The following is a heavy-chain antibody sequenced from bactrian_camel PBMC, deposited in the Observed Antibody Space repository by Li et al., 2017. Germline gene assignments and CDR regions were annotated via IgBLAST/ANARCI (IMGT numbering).Heavy chain of an antibody. CDR1: EMLNSNWH. CDR2: INSDGRT. V-gene: IGHV3S53*01. J-gene: IGHJ4*01. D-gene: IGHD3*01. Sequence: HVQLVESGGGLVQPGGSLRLSCAASEMLNSNWHMAWFRQAREKEREGVAVINSDGRTEYADFVKGRFTISRDNAKDTLYLQMNSLKIEDTAVYYCALGSSRQATMTARGKGTQVTVS.